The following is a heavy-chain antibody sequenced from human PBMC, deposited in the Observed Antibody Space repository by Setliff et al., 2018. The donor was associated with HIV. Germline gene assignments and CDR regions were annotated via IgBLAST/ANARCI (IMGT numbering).Heavy chain of an antibody. J-gene: IGHJ4*02. CDR2: IYPDDSDT. D-gene: IGHD3-22*01. Sequence: PGESLKISCKGSGYSFTSYWIGWVRQMPGKGLEWVGVIYPDDSDTRYSPSFRGQVTISADKSISTAYLQWSSLEASDTAIYYCARLGDDNSGYYQFWGQGTLVTVSS. CDR1: GYSFTSYW. V-gene: IGHV5-51*01. CDR3: ARLGDDNSGYYQF.